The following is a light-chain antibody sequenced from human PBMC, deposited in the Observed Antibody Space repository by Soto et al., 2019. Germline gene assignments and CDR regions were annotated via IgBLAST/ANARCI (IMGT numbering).Light chain of an antibody. V-gene: IGKV3-11*01. Sequence: EIVLTQSPVTLSLSPGERATLSCRASQSVRTYLAWYQVKPGQAPRLLIYDASSRDSGVPARCSGSGSGTDFTLTISSLEPEDFALYYCQQRNTWPPITFGQGTRLEIK. CDR1: QSVRTY. CDR3: QQRNTWPPIT. J-gene: IGKJ5*01. CDR2: DAS.